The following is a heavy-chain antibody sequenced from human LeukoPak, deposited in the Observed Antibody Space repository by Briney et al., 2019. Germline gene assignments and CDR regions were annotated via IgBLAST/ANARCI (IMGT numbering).Heavy chain of an antibody. Sequence: GGSLILSCAASEITFSNAWMSWVRQAPGKGLEWVGRIKSKADGGTTDYAAPVKGRFTISRDDSKTTLFLQMSSLRTEDTAVYYCTTTRKDDCGGYFDYWGQGTLVTVSS. J-gene: IGHJ4*03. CDR3: TTTRKDDCGGYFDY. V-gene: IGHV3-15*01. CDR1: EITFSNAW. CDR2: IKSKADGGTT. D-gene: IGHD4-17*01.